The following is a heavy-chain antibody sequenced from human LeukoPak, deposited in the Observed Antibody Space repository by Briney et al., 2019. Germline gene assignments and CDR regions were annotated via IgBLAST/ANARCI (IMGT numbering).Heavy chain of an antibody. CDR2: ISGSGGST. V-gene: IGHV3-23*01. CDR3: AKELYDSSGYRWYYFDY. J-gene: IGHJ4*02. D-gene: IGHD3-22*01. Sequence: GGSLRLSCAASGFTFSSYALSWVRQAPGKGLEWVSAISGSGGSTYYADSVKGRFTISRDNSKNTLYLQMNSLRADDTDVYYCAKELYDSSGYRWYYFDYWGQGTLVTVSS. CDR1: GFTFSSYA.